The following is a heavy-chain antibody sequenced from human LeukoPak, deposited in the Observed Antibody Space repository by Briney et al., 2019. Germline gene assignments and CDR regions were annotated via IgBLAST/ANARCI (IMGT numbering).Heavy chain of an antibody. V-gene: IGHV4-61*02. J-gene: IGHJ4*02. CDR3: ASAGRDYSGSTPFDY. Sequence: PSETLSLTCTVSGVSISSGFYYWNWIRQPAGKGLEWLGRLYTSGSTNYNPSLKSRLTISVDTSKNQFSLKLRSVTAADTAVYYCASAGRDYSGSTPFDYWGQGTLVTVSS. CDR1: GVSISSGFYY. D-gene: IGHD1-26*01. CDR2: LYTSGST.